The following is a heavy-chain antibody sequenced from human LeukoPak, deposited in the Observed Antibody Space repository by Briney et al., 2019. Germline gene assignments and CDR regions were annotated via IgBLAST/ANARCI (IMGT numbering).Heavy chain of an antibody. D-gene: IGHD6-13*01. J-gene: IGHJ5*02. CDR1: GYTFTGYY. CDR2: INPNSGGT. V-gene: IGHV1-2*02. Sequence: ASVKVPCKASGYTFTGYYMHWVRQAPGQGLEWMGWINPNSGGTNYAQKFQGRVTMTRDTSISTACMELSRLRSDDTAVYYCARDRSKAQQLITFDPWGQGTLVTVSS. CDR3: ARDRSKAQQLITFDP.